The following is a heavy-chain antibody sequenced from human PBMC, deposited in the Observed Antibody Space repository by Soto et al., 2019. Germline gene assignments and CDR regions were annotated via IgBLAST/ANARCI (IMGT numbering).Heavy chain of an antibody. CDR2: IYYSGST. CDR3: AREKGLNWTDDF. CDR1: GGSISSSSYF. D-gene: IGHD1-1*01. V-gene: IGHV4-39*07. J-gene: IGHJ4*02. Sequence: SETLSLTCTVSGGSISSSSYFWGWIRQPPGKGLEWIGSIYYSGSTYYNPSLKSRVTVSVDTSKNQFSLKLTSVTPEGTAVYYCAREKGLNWTDDFWGQGTLVTVSS.